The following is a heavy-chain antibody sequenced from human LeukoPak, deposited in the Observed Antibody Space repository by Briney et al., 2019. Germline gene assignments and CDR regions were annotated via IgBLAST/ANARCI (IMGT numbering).Heavy chain of an antibody. D-gene: IGHD3-10*01. CDR2: ISSSSSYI. V-gene: IGHV3-21*01. CDR1: GFTFSRYD. CDR3: ARIGVSTDAFDI. Sequence: GGSLRLSCAASGFTFSRYDMHWVRQGTRKGLEWVSSISSSSSYIYYADSVKGRFTISRDNAKNSLYLQMNSPRAEDTAVYYCARIGVSTDAFDIWGQGTMVTVSS. J-gene: IGHJ3*02.